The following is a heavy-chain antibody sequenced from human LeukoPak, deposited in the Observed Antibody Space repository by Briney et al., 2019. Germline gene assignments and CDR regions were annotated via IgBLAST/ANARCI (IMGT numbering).Heavy chain of an antibody. CDR2: IYYSGST. J-gene: IGHJ4*02. Sequence: SETLSLTCTVSGGSISSYYWSWIRQPPGKGLEWIGYIYYSGSTNYNPSLKSRVTISVDTSKNQFSLKLSSVTAADTAVCYCARLHLVSSGWYPMADSWGQGTLVTVSS. CDR3: ARLHLVSSGWYPMADS. CDR1: GGSISSYY. D-gene: IGHD6-19*01. V-gene: IGHV4-59*12.